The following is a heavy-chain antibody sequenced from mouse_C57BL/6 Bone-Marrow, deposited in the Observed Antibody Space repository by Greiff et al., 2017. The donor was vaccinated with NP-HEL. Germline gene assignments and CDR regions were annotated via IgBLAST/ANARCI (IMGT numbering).Heavy chain of an antibody. V-gene: IGHV1-31*01. CDR3: ARPRYYGPREESGYYFDY. Sequence: EVQLQQSGPELVKPGASVKISCKASGYSFTGYYMHWVKQSHGNILDWIGYIYPYNGVSSYNQKFKGKATLTVDKSSSTAYMQLSSLTSEDSAVYYWARPRYYGPREESGYYFDYWGQGTTLTVSS. CDR2: IYPYNGVS. J-gene: IGHJ2*01. D-gene: IGHD2-1*01. CDR1: GYSFTGYY.